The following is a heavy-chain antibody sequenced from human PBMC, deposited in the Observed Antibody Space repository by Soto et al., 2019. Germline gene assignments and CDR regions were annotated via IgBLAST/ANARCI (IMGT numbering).Heavy chain of an antibody. D-gene: IGHD6-13*01. CDR2: IYYSGST. J-gene: IGHJ4*02. CDR1: GGSISSSSYY. Sequence: SETLSLTCTVSGGSISSSSYYWVLIRQPPGKGLEWIGSIYYSGSTYYNPSLKSRVTISVDTSKNQFSLKLSSVTAADTAVYYCARRQSSSWYGLWGQGTLVTVSS. CDR3: ARRQSSSWYGL. V-gene: IGHV4-39*01.